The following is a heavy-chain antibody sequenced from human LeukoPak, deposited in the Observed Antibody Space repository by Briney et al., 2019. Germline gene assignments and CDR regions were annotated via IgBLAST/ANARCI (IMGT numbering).Heavy chain of an antibody. CDR2: IYYSGST. Sequence: SETLSLTCTVSGGSISSSSYYWGWIRQPPGKGLERIGSIYYSGSTYYNPSLKSRVTISVDTSKNQFSLKLSSVTAADTAVYYCARGHKMRNDILTGYYVRGLGSYGMDVWGQGTTVTVSS. CDR1: GGSISSSSYY. CDR3: ARGHKMRNDILTGYYVRGLGSYGMDV. D-gene: IGHD3-9*01. V-gene: IGHV4-39*01. J-gene: IGHJ6*02.